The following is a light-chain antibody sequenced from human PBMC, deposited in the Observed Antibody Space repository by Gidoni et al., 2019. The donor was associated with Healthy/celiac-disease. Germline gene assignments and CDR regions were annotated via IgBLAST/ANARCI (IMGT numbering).Light chain of an antibody. Sequence: EIVMPQPPATLSLAPGERATLSCRASQSVSSNLAWYQQKPGQSPRLLIYGASTRATGIPARFSGSGSGTEFTLTSSSLQSEDVAVYYCQQYNNWPLTFGGGTKVEIK. J-gene: IGKJ4*01. V-gene: IGKV3-15*01. CDR3: QQYNNWPLT. CDR2: GAS. CDR1: QSVSSN.